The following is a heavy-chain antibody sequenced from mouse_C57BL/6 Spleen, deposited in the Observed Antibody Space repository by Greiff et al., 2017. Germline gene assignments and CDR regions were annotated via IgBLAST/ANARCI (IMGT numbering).Heavy chain of an antibody. CDR3: TEDSSYAWFAY. V-gene: IGHV14-4*01. J-gene: IGHJ3*01. CDR1: GFNIKDDY. D-gene: IGHD1-1*01. Sequence: VQLQQSGAELVRPGASVKLSCTASGFNIKDDYMHWVKQRPEQGLEWIGWIDPENGDTEYASKFQGKATITADTSSNTAYLQLSSLTSEDTAVYYCTEDSSYAWFAYWGQGTRVTVSA. CDR2: IDPENGDT.